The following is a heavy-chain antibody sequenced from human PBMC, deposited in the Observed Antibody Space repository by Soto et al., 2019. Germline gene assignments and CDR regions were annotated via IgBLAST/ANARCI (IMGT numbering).Heavy chain of an antibody. CDR2: ISGSGGST. D-gene: IGHD6-13*01. CDR3: AKDRAADFDY. Sequence: GGSLRLSCAASGFTFSSYATSWVRQAPGKGLEWVSAISGSGGSTYYADSVKGRFTISRDNSKNTPYLQMNSLRAEDTAVYHCAKDRAADFDYWGQGPLVPVSS. V-gene: IGHV3-23*01. CDR1: GFTFSSYA. J-gene: IGHJ4*02.